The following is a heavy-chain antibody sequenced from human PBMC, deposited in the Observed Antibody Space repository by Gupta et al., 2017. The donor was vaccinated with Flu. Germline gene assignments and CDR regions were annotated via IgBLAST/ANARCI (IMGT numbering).Heavy chain of an antibody. D-gene: IGHD1-26*01. CDR3: ERHGKLGYSNSWYDF. Sequence: QTPGKGLEWMGTIYPGDYDTRYSPSLQGKVTISADKSISTAYLQWTSLKATDTAVYYCERHGKLGYSNSWYDFWGQGTLVAVSS. V-gene: IGHV5-51*01. J-gene: IGHJ5*01. CDR2: IYPGDYDT.